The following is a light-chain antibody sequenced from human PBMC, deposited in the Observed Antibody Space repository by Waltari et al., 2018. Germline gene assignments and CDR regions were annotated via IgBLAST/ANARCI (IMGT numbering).Light chain of an antibody. CDR1: QSLLYGSNNKNY. CDR3: QQYYRSPYT. CDR2: WAS. Sequence: DIVMTQSPGSLAVFLGERATINCKASQSLLYGSNNKNYLAWYRQRPGQPPKLLIYWASNRDSGVPDRFSGSGSRTDFTLTINSLEAEDVAVYYCQQYYRSPYTFGQGTKLEIK. J-gene: IGKJ2*01. V-gene: IGKV4-1*01.